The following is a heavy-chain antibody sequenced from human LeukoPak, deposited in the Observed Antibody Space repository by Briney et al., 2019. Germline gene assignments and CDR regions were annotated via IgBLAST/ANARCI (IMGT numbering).Heavy chain of an antibody. CDR3: ARGPTPVRYFDWLDY. CDR1: GFTFSSYS. J-gene: IGHJ4*02. CDR2: ISSSSSYI. V-gene: IGHV3-21*01. Sequence: GGSLRLSCAASGFTFSSYSMNWVRQAPGKGLEWVSSISSSSSYIYYADSVKGRFTISRDNAKNSLYLQMNSLRAEDTAVYYCARGPTPVRYFDWLDYWGQGTLVTVSS. D-gene: IGHD3-9*01.